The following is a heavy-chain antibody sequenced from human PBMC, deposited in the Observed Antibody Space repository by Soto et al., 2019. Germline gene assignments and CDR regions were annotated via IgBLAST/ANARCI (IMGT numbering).Heavy chain of an antibody. CDR3: ACRMRRRLRRWDFDR. V-gene: IGHV1-69*12. J-gene: IGHJ2*01. D-gene: IGHD5-12*01. CDR2: IIPIFGTV. CDR1: GGTFSNYP. Sequence: QVQLVQSGAAVKKPGSSVKVSCKASGGTFSNYPISWVRQAPGQGLEWLGGIIPIFGTVNCSQKFQGRVTITADESTRIGYMASRRQQSEEPAAYYCACRMRRRLRRWDFDRWGRGTLVPVSS.